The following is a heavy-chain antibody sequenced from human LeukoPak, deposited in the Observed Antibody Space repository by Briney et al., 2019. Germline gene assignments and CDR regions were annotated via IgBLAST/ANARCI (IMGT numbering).Heavy chain of an antibody. Sequence: PGGSLRLSCAASGFTFSSYAMSWVRQAPGKGLEWVSAISGSGGSTYYADSVKGRFTISRDNAKNTLYLQMNSLRAEDTAVYYCARSSWYEEDWFDPWGQGTLVTVSS. CDR2: ISGSGGST. CDR3: ARSSWYEEDWFDP. CDR1: GFTFSSYA. D-gene: IGHD6-13*01. V-gene: IGHV3-23*01. J-gene: IGHJ5*02.